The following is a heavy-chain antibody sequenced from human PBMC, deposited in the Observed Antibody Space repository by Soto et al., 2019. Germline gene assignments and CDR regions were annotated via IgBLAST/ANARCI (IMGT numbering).Heavy chain of an antibody. CDR1: GGSITSSAYF. J-gene: IGHJ4*02. CDR3: ARLARFDLYFDY. V-gene: IGHV4-39*01. CDR2: IYYSGST. Sequence: SETLSLTCTVSGGSITSSAYFWAWIRQPPGKGLEWIGSIYYSGSTYYHPSLKSRVTVSVDTSKNQFPLKLSSVTAADTAVYYCARLARFDLYFDYWGQGTLVTVSS. D-gene: IGHD3-3*01.